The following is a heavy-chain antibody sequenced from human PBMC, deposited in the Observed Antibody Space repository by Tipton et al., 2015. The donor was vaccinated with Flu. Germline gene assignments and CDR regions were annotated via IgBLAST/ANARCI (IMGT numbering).Heavy chain of an antibody. V-gene: IGHV3-9*01. D-gene: IGHD6-19*01. CDR3: AKGVGAVADTIDY. CDR2: ISWNSGSI. CDR1: GFTFDDYA. J-gene: IGHJ4*02. Sequence: SLRLSCAASGFTFDDYAMHWVRQAPGKGLEWVSGISWNSGSIGYADSVKGRFTISRDNAKNSLYLQMNSLRAEDTALYYCAKGVGAVADTIDYWGQGTLVTVSS.